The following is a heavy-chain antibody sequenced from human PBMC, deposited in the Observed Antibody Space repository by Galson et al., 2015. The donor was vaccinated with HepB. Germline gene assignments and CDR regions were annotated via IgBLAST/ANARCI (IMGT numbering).Heavy chain of an antibody. D-gene: IGHD5-18*01. CDR3: ARDSTGGYIYGYPFDY. Sequence: TLSLTCTVSGGSINSYYWSWIRQPPGKGLEWIGYIYHSGTTNYNPSLKSRVTISIDTSKNQFSLKLDSVTAADTAVYYCARDSTGGYIYGYPFDYWGQGTLVTVSP. V-gene: IGHV4-59*01. J-gene: IGHJ4*02. CDR2: IYHSGTT. CDR1: GGSINSYY.